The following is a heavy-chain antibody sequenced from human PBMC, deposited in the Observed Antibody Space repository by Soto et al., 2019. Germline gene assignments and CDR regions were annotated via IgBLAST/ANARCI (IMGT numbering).Heavy chain of an antibody. V-gene: IGHV1-2*04. CDR2: INPNSGGT. Sequence: ASVKVSCKASGYTFTGYYIHWVRQAPGQGLEWMGWINPNSGGTNYAQKFQGWVTMTRDTSISTAYMELSRLRSDDTAVYYCARGYSSSWEAEYYYYYGMDVWGQGTTVTVSS. CDR3: ARGYSSSWEAEYYYYYGMDV. D-gene: IGHD6-13*01. CDR1: GYTFTGYY. J-gene: IGHJ6*02.